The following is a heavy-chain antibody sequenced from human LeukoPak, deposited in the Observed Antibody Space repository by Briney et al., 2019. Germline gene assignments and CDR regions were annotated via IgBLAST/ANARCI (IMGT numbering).Heavy chain of an antibody. D-gene: IGHD6-13*01. CDR2: IYYSGST. CDR1: GGSISSSSYY. CDR3: ARGRSSSWYWGTLFDY. V-gene: IGHV4-39*01. Sequence: PSETLSLTCTVSGGSISSSSYYWGWIRQPPGKGLEWIGSIYYSGSTYYNPSLKSRVTISVDTSKNQFSLKLSSVTAADTAVYYCARGRSSSWYWGTLFDYWGQGTLVTVSS. J-gene: IGHJ4*02.